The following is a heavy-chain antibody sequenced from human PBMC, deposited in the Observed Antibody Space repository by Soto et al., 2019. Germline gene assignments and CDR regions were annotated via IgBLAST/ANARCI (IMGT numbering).Heavy chain of an antibody. CDR3: ASAGYDSSGYYLDY. CDR1: GGSISSGGYY. Sequence: SETLSLTCTVSGGSISSGGYYWSWIRQHPGKGLEWIGYIYYSGSTYYNPSLKSRVTISVGTSKNQFSLKLSSVTAADTAVYYCASAGYDSSGYYLDYWGQGTLVTVSS. CDR2: IYYSGST. J-gene: IGHJ4*02. D-gene: IGHD3-22*01. V-gene: IGHV4-31*03.